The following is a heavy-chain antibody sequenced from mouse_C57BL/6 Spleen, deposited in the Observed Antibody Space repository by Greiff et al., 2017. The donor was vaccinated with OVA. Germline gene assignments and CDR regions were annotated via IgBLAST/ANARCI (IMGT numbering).Heavy chain of an antibody. CDR2: IHPNSGST. D-gene: IGHD2-13*01. J-gene: IGHJ4*01. CDR1: GYTFTSYW. V-gene: IGHV1-64*01. Sequence: QVQLQQPGAELVKPGASVKLSCKASGYTFTSYWMHWVKQRPGQGLEWIGMIHPNSGSTNYNEKFKSKATLTVDKSSSTAYMQLSSLTSEDSAVYYCARETGRTTEWGYPYYAMDYWGQGTSVTVSS. CDR3: ARETGRTTEWGYPYYAMDY.